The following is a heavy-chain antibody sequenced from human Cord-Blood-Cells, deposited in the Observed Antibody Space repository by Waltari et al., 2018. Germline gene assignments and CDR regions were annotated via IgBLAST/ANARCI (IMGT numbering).Heavy chain of an antibody. CDR2: INPNSGGT. Sequence: QVQLVQSGAEVKKPRASVKVSCKASGYTFTGYSMQLVRQAPGQGLEWMGWINPNSGGTNYAQMFKGWVTMTRDTSISTAYMELSRLRSDDTAVYYCARDHRGAGDAFDIWGQGTMVTVSS. V-gene: IGHV1-2*04. J-gene: IGHJ3*02. CDR3: ARDHRGAGDAFDI. CDR1: GYTFTGYS. D-gene: IGHD6-19*01.